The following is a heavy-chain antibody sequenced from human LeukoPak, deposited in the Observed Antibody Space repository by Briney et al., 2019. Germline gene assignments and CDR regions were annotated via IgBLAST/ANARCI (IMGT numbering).Heavy chain of an antibody. D-gene: IGHD3-10*01. J-gene: IGHJ4*02. CDR2: IHPGDSDT. CDR1: GYIFTHNW. V-gene: IGHV5-51*01. CDR3: ARQTRDGSGSRGYSFDF. Sequence: GESLKISCKGTGYIFTHNWIGWVRQMPGKGLEWMGIIHPGDSDTRYSPSFEGQVTISVDKSISTAYLQWSSLKAPDTAMYYCARQTRDGSGSRGYSFDFWGQGTLVTVSS.